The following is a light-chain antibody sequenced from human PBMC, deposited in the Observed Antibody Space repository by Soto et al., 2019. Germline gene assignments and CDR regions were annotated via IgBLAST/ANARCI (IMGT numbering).Light chain of an antibody. CDR3: SLYTSSSTYV. CDR2: EVS. Sequence: QSALTQPASVSGSPGQSITISCTGTSSDVGGYNHVSWYQQHPGKAPKLMIYEVSNRPSGVPDRFSGSKSGNTASLTISGLQAEDEADYYCSLYTSSSTYVFGTGTKVTVL. J-gene: IGLJ1*01. CDR1: SSDVGGYNH. V-gene: IGLV2-14*01.